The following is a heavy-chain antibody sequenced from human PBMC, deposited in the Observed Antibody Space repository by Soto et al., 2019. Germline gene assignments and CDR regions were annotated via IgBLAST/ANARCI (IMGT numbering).Heavy chain of an antibody. V-gene: IGHV2-70*04. Sequence: SGPTLVNPTQTLTLTCTFSGFSLSTSGMRVSWIRQPPGKALEWLARIDWDDDKFYSTSLKTRLTISKDTSKNQVVLTMTNMDPVDTATYYCARMGGYYYDSSGYYSMVGYFDSWGQGTLVTVSS. CDR3: ARMGGYYYDSSGYYSMVGYFDS. D-gene: IGHD3-22*01. J-gene: IGHJ4*02. CDR2: IDWDDDK. CDR1: GFSLSTSGMR.